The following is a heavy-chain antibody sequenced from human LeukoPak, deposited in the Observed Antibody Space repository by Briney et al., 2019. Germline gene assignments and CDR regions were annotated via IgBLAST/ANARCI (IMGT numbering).Heavy chain of an antibody. J-gene: IGHJ4*02. CDR1: GITLSNYG. V-gene: IGHV3-23*01. CDR3: AKRGVVIRVILVGFHKEAYYFDS. D-gene: IGHD3-22*01. Sequence: GGSLRLSCAVSGITLSNYGMSWVRQAPGKGLEWGAGISGSGGGTNYADSVKGRFTISRDNPKNTLFLQMNNLRAEDTAVYFCAKRGVVIRVILVGFHKEAYYFDSWGQGALVTVSS. CDR2: ISGSGGGT.